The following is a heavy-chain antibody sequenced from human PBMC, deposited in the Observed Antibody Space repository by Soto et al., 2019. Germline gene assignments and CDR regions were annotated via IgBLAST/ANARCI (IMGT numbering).Heavy chain of an antibody. CDR2: IRSKAYGGTT. CDR3: TSSESYSSSWYVSIYGMDV. D-gene: IGHD6-13*01. Sequence: PGGSLRLSCTASGFTFGDYAMSWVRQAPGKGLEWVGFIRSKAYGGTTEYAASVKGRFTISRDDSKSIAYLQMNSLKTEDTAVYYCTSSESYSSSWYVSIYGMDVWGQGTTVTVSS. J-gene: IGHJ6*02. V-gene: IGHV3-49*04. CDR1: GFTFGDYA.